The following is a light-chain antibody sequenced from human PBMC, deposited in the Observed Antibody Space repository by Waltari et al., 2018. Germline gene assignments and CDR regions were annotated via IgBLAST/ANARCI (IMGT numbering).Light chain of an antibody. J-gene: IGLJ3*02. Sequence: QSALTQPVSASESPGQSITISCTGTSSDDGAYNFVSWYQQHPGKAPKLMIYEVSNRPSGVSSRFSASKSGNTASLTISGRQAEDEADYYCTSFTSRSTWVFGGGTKLTVL. CDR3: TSFTSRSTWV. CDR1: SSDDGAYNF. V-gene: IGLV2-14*01. CDR2: EVS.